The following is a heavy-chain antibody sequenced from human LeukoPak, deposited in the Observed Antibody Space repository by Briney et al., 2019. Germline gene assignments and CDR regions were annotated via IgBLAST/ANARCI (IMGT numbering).Heavy chain of an antibody. CDR3: ARARTAYYDSSGPYAFDI. CDR1: GFTFSNSW. J-gene: IGHJ3*02. D-gene: IGHD3-22*01. Sequence: GGSLRLSCTASGFTFSNSWMSWVHQAPERGLEWVANIKADGSQKDYVDSMKGRFTVSRDSAKNSLYLQMNSLRAEDTAVYYCARARTAYYDSSGPYAFDIWGQGTMVTVSS. V-gene: IGHV3-7*01. CDR2: IKADGSQK.